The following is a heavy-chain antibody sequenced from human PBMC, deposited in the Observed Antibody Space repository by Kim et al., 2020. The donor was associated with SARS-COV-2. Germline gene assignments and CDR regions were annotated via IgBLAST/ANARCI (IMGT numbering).Heavy chain of an antibody. CDR3: ARLGYGSGSYITE. Sequence: AETVKDRLTISRDNSKNTMYLQMNSLRPEDTAVYYCARLGYGSGSYITEWGQGTLVTVSS. D-gene: IGHD3-10*01. V-gene: IGHV3-53*01. J-gene: IGHJ4*02.